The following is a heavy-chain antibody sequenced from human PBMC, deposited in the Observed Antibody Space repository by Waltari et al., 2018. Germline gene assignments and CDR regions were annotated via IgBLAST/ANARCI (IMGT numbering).Heavy chain of an antibody. V-gene: IGHV4-4*02. J-gene: IGHJ4*02. D-gene: IGHD2-21*01. CDR2: VFYSGKT. CDR1: GVSISASNW. Sequence: QVHLEESGPRLVKPSGTLSLTCAVSGVSISASNWWTWVRQPPGKGLEYIGEVFYSGKTQYNPSLKNRVTISVDKSRNNFSLQLTSVTAAYTAVYFCANINRAVLGAYNYWGQGILVSVPS. CDR3: ANINRAVLGAYNY.